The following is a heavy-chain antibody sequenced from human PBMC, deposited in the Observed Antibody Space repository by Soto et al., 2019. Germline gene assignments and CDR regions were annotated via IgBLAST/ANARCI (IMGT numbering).Heavy chain of an antibody. CDR2: ISGSGGST. V-gene: IGHV3-23*01. J-gene: IGHJ4*02. Sequence: GGSLRLSCAASGFTFSSYAMSWVRQAPGKGLEWVSAISGSGGSTYYADSVKGRFTISRDKSKNTLYLQMNSLRAEDTAVYYCAKVKDIVVVPAIYFDYWGQGTLVTVSS. CDR3: AKVKDIVVVPAIYFDY. CDR1: GFTFSSYA. D-gene: IGHD2-2*01.